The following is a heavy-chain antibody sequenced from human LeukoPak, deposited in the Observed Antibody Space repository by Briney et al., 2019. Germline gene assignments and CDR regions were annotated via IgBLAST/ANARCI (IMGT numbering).Heavy chain of an antibody. CDR2: INTSGNT. CDR3: ARERLGFRVDV. CDR1: DDSISNYY. Sequence: SETLSLTCTVSDDSISNYYWTWIRQSAGKGLQWIGRINTSGNTNYNPYLKSRVTMSLDTSKNQFSLNLSSVTAADTAVYYCARERLGFRVDVWGKGTMVTVSS. D-gene: IGHD3-10*01. V-gene: IGHV4-4*07. J-gene: IGHJ6*04.